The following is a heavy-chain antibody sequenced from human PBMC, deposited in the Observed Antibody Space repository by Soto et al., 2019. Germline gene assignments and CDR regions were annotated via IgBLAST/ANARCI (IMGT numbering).Heavy chain of an antibody. CDR2: LSPYSGNT. CDR1: GYIFVNYG. J-gene: IGHJ6*02. D-gene: IGHD3-16*01. CDR3: AMVDNYVPPTPQDV. V-gene: IGHV1-18*01. Sequence: QVQLVQSGDEVRKPGSSVKVSCKASGYIFVNYGIAWVRQAPGQGLEWMGWLSPYSGNTHYASKVQGRLTMTTDTSTSTAYMDLGSLTSDDTAVYYCAMVDNYVPPTPQDVWGQGTTVTVSS.